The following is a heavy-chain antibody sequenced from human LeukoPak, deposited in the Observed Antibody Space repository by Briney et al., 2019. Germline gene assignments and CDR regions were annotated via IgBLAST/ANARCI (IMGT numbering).Heavy chain of an antibody. V-gene: IGHV4-30-2*01. J-gene: IGHJ5*02. D-gene: IGHD2-15*01. CDR1: GGSISSGDYY. Sequence: SETLSLTCTVSGGSISSGDYYWSWIRQPPGKGLEWIGYIYHSGSTYYNPSLKSRVTISVDRSKNQFSLKLSSVTAADTAVYYCARDRMVAARGWFDPWGQGTLVTVSS. CDR3: ARDRMVAARGWFDP. CDR2: IYHSGST.